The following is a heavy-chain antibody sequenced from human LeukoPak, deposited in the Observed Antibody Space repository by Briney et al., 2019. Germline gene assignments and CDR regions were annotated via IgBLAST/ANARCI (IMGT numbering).Heavy chain of an antibody. V-gene: IGHV3-30*18. CDR1: GFTFSSYG. J-gene: IGHJ4*02. D-gene: IGHD5-12*01. CDR3: AKETKWLRAYFDY. CDR2: ISYDGSNK. Sequence: GGSLRLSCAASGFTFSSYGMHWVRQAPGKGLEWVAVISYDGSNKYYADSVKGRFTISRDNSKNTLYLQMNSLRAEDTAVYYCAKETKWLRAYFDYWGQGTLVTVSS.